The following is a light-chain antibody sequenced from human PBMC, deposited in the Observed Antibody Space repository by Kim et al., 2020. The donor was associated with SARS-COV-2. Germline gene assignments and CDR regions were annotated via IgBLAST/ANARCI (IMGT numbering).Light chain of an antibody. J-gene: IGLJ2*01. CDR3: NSRDNNDNVL. CDR2: GKN. CDR1: SLRSYY. V-gene: IGLV3-19*01. Sequence: SSELTQYPAVSVALGQTVRITCQGDSLRSYYTTWFQQKPGQAPIVVVYGKNNRPSGIPARFSGSSSGNTASLTITGTQAGDEADYYCNSRDNNDNVLFGGGTQLTVL.